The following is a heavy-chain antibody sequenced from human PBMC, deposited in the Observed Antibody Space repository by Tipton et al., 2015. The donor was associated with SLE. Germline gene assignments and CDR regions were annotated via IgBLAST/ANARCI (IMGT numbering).Heavy chain of an antibody. J-gene: IGHJ5*02. CDR2: IYTSGST. CDR1: GGSISSYY. CDR3: ARYYDFWSGSNWFDP. V-gene: IGHV4-4*07. D-gene: IGHD3-3*01. Sequence: TLSLTCTVSGGSISSYYWSWIRQPAGKGLEWIGRIYTSGSTNYNPSLKSRVTMSVDTSKNQFSLKLSSVTAADTAVYYCARYYDFWSGSNWFDPWGQGTLVTVSS.